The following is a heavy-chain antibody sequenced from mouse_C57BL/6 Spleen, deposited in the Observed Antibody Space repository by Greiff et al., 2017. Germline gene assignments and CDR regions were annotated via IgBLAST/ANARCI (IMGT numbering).Heavy chain of an antibody. V-gene: IGHV1-82*01. J-gene: IGHJ4*01. CDR1: GYAFSSSW. CDR2: IYPGDGDT. Sequence: VQLQQSGPELVKPGASVKISCKASGYAFSSSWMNWVKQRPGKGLEWIGRIYPGDGDTNYNGKFKGKATLTADKSSSTAYMQRSSLTSEDSAVYFCAREGFITTVVAPYSAMDYWGQVTSVTVSS. D-gene: IGHD1-1*01. CDR3: AREGFITTVVAPYSAMDY.